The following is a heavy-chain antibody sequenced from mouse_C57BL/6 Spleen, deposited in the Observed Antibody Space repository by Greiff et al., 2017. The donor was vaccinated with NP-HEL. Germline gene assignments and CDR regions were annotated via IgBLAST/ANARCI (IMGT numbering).Heavy chain of an antibody. V-gene: IGHV1-52*01. D-gene: IGHD1-1*01. J-gene: IGHJ1*03. Sequence: QVHVKQPGAELVRPGSSVKLSCKASGYTFTSYWMHWVKQRPIQGLEWIGNIDPSDSETHYNQKFKDKATLTVDKSSSTAYMQLSSLTSEDSAVYYCARPSYYYGSSPWYFDVWGTGTTVTVSS. CDR3: ARPSYYYGSSPWYFDV. CDR2: IDPSDSET. CDR1: GYTFTSYW.